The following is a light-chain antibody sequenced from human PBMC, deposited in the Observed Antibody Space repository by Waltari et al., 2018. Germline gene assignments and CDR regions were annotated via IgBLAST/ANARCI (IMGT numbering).Light chain of an antibody. Sequence: DIQMTQSPSSLSAAVGDRVTITCRASRSIGKYLNWYQQKPGKAPDLLIFAAYNLQFGVPLRFSGSGSGTDFSLTISGLQPEESATYYCQQSYTSPEITFGGGTKVEIK. V-gene: IGKV1-39*01. J-gene: IGKJ4*01. CDR1: RSIGKY. CDR3: QQSYTSPEIT. CDR2: AAY.